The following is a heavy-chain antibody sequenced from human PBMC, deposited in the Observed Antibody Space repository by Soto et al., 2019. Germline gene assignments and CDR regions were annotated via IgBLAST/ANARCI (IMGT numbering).Heavy chain of an antibody. V-gene: IGHV3-33*01. Sequence: QVQLVESGGGVVQPGRSLRLSCAASGFAFHRYGIHWVRQAPGKGLEWVADIWYDGTTKYYADSGKGRFTVSRDDSENTVYLQMDRLRAGDTAVYYCARDGSGGDWRFFDYWGQGTLVTVSS. CDR2: IWYDGTTK. D-gene: IGHD3-10*01. J-gene: IGHJ4*02. CDR1: GFAFHRYG. CDR3: ARDGSGGDWRFFDY.